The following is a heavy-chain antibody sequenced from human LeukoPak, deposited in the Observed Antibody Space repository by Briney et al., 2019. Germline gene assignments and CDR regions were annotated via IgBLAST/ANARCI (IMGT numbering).Heavy chain of an antibody. CDR1: GFTFSSYG. CDR3: VRDSGYYYDNSGYYFDL. CDR2: ISGSGGST. V-gene: IGHV3-23*01. D-gene: IGHD3-22*01. Sequence: PGGSLRLSCAASGFTFSSYGMSWVRQAPGKGLEWVSAISGSGGSTYYADSVKGRFTTSRDNAKNSLYLQMNSLRAEDTAVYYCVRDSGYYYDNSGYYFDLWGQGTLVTVSS. J-gene: IGHJ4*02.